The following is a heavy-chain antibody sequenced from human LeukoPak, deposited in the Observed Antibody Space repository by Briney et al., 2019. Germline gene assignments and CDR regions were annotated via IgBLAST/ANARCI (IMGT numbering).Heavy chain of an antibody. CDR2: SYYSGST. CDR1: GGSISSYY. D-gene: IGHD6-6*01. J-gene: IGHJ3*02. CDR3: ARQSISARRAFDI. V-gene: IGHV4-59*08. Sequence: SETLSLTCSVSGGSISSYYWSWIRQPPGKGLEYIGCSYYSGSTDHNPSLKSRVTISVDTSNQFSLMLTSVTAADTAVYYRARQSISARRAFDIWGQGTMVTVSS.